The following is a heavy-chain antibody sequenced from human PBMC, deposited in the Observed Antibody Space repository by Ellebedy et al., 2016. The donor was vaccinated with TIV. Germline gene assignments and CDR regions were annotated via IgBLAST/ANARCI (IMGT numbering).Heavy chain of an antibody. J-gene: IGHJ4*02. CDR3: ASVAGTRYFDY. CDR1: GYSIGSGYY. Sequence: MPSDTLSLTCSVSGYSIGSGYYWGWIRQPPGKELEWIGTIHHSGSTSYNPSLKSRVTISVDTSKNQFALRLNSVTAADTAVYYCASVAGTRYFDYWGQGTLVTVSS. D-gene: IGHD6-19*01. V-gene: IGHV4-38-2*02. CDR2: IHHSGST.